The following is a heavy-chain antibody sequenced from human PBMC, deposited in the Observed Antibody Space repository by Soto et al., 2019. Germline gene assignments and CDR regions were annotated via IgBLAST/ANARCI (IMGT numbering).Heavy chain of an antibody. CDR2: ISYDGSNK. D-gene: IGHD6-13*01. CDR3: ARDRGFMWQQLPGGY. CDR1: GFTFSSYA. J-gene: IGHJ4*02. Sequence: PGGSLRLSCAASGFTFSSYAMHWVRQAPGKGLEWVAVISYDGSNKYYADSVKGRFTISRDNSKNTLYLQMNSLRAEDTAVYYCARDRGFMWQQLPGGYWGQGTLVTVSS. V-gene: IGHV3-30-3*01.